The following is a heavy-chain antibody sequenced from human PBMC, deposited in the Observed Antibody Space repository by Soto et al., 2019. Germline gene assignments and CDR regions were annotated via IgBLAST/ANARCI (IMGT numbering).Heavy chain of an antibody. V-gene: IGHV1-69*13. D-gene: IGHD3-3*01. CDR2: IIPIFGTA. CDR1: GGTFSSYA. CDR3: ASYYDFWSGYSRPYFDY. Sequence: ASVKVSCKASGGTFSSYAISWVRQAPGQGLEWMGGIIPIFGTANYAQKFQGRVTITADESTSTAYMELSSLRSEDTAVYYCASYYDFWSGYSRPYFDYWGQGTLVTVSS. J-gene: IGHJ4*02.